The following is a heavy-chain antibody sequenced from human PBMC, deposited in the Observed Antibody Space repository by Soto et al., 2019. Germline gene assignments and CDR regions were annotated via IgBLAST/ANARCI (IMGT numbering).Heavy chain of an antibody. CDR1: GYTFTSYG. J-gene: IGHJ4*02. Sequence: ASVKVCCKASGYTFTSYGISWVRQAPGQGLEWMGWISAYNGNTNYAQKLQGRVTMTTDTSTSTAYMELRSLRSDDTAVYYCARATRYYYDSSGYYVDYWGQGTLVTVSS. V-gene: IGHV1-18*01. D-gene: IGHD3-22*01. CDR2: ISAYNGNT. CDR3: ARATRYYYDSSGYYVDY.